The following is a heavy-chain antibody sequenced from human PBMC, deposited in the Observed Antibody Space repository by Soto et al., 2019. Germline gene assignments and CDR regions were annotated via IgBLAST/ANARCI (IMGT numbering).Heavy chain of an antibody. V-gene: IGHV1-69*06. CDR1: GGTFSSYA. J-gene: IGHJ5*02. Sequence: PVKVSCKASGGTFSSYAISWVRQAPGQGLEWMGGIIPIFGTANYAQKFQGRVTITADKSTSTAYMELSSLRSEDTAVYYCASLGYNWNDNWFDPWGQGTLVTVS. CDR3: ASLGYNWNDNWFDP. D-gene: IGHD1-20*01. CDR2: IIPIFGTA.